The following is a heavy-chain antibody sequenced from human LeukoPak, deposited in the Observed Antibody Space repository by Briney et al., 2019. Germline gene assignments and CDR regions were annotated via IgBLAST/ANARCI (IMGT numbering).Heavy chain of an antibody. CDR3: ATRYSYGQPDY. V-gene: IGHV3-33*01. J-gene: IGHJ4*02. Sequence: GGSLRLSCAASGFTFSSYGMHWVRQAPGKGLEWVAVIWYDGSNKYYADSVKGRFTISRDNSKNTLYLQMNSLRAEDTAVYYCATRYSYGQPDYWGQGTLVTVSS. CDR2: IWYDGSNK. D-gene: IGHD5-18*01. CDR1: GFTFSSYG.